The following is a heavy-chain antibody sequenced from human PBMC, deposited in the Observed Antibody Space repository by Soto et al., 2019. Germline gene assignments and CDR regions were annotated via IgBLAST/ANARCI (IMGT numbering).Heavy chain of an antibody. CDR1: GYSFTSYW. Sequence: GEAVKISCKGSGYSFTSYWIGWVRQMPGKGLEWMGIIYPGDSDTRYSPSFQGQVTISADKSISTAYLQWSSLKASDTAIYYCARTAAAGKYYYGVDVWGQGTTVTVSS. CDR3: ARTAAAGKYYYGVDV. D-gene: IGHD6-13*01. CDR2: IYPGDSDT. J-gene: IGHJ6*02. V-gene: IGHV5-51*01.